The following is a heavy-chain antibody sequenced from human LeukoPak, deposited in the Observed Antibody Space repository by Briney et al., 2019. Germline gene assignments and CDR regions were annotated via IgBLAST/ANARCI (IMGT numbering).Heavy chain of an antibody. J-gene: IGHJ5*02. D-gene: IGHD3-16*01. V-gene: IGHV3-23*01. CDR1: EFTFSSYA. CDR2: IGGSGVNT. Sequence: GASLRLSCAASEFTFSSYAMSWVRQAPGKGLEWVSAIGGSGVNTYYADSVRGRFTISRDNSKNTLYLQMNSLRAEDTAVYYCAKDSLKEGGHWFDPWGQGTLVTVSS. CDR3: AKDSLKEGGHWFDP.